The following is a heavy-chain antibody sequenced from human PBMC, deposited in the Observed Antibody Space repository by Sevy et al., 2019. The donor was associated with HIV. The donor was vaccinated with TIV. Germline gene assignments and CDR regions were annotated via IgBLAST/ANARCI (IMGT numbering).Heavy chain of an antibody. J-gene: IGHJ4*02. Sequence: GGSLRLSCAASGFTFRTYSMNWVRQAPGKGLEWLSSISDGSRYIYYSDSVKGRFTISRANAKNLLYLQMNNLRVEDTTIYYCARDFTIFGVVSGLDYWGQGNLVTVSS. CDR3: ARDFTIFGVVSGLDY. D-gene: IGHD3-3*01. CDR1: GFTFRTYS. CDR2: ISDGSRYI. V-gene: IGHV3-21*04.